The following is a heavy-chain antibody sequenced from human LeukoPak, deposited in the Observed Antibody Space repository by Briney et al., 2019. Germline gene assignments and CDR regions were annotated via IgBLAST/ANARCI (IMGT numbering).Heavy chain of an antibody. CDR1: GFTFSSYA. Sequence: GGSLRLSCAASGFTFSSYAMHWVRQAPGKGLEYVSAISSNGGSTYYANSVKGRFTISRDNSKNTLYLQMGSLRAEDTAVYYCARALDDYGDYYRLYYYYYMDVWGKGTTVTISS. CDR3: ARALDDYGDYYRLYYYYYMDV. J-gene: IGHJ6*03. D-gene: IGHD4-17*01. CDR2: ISSNGGST. V-gene: IGHV3-64*01.